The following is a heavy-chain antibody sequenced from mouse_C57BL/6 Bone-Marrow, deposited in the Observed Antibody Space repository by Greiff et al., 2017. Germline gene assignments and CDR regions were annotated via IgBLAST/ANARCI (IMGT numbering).Heavy chain of an antibody. Sequence: VQLQQSGAELARPGASVTLSCKASGYTFTSYGISWVKQRTGQGLEWIGEIYPRSGNTYYNEKFKGKSTLTADKSSSTEYMELRSLTSEDSAVYFCARRNFFAYWGQGTLVTVSA. CDR3: ARRNFFAY. CDR1: GYTFTSYG. J-gene: IGHJ3*01. CDR2: IYPRSGNT. V-gene: IGHV1-81*01.